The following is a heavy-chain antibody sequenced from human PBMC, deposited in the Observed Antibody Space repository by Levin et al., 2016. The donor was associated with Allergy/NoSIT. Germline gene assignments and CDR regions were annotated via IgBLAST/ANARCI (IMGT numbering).Heavy chain of an antibody. CDR2: IYPGDSDT. CDR3: AREEGHYYDSSGYYHPDAFDI. V-gene: IGHV5-51*01. D-gene: IGHD3-22*01. Sequence: VRQMPGKGLEWMGIIYPGDSDTRYSPSFQGQVTISADKSISTAYLQWSSLKASDTAMYYCAREEGHYYDSSGYYHPDAFDIWGQGTMVTVSS. J-gene: IGHJ3*02.